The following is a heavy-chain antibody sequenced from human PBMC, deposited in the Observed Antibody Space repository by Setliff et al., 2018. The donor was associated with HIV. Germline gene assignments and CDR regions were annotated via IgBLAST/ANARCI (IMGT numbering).Heavy chain of an antibody. J-gene: IGHJ4*02. CDR3: ARASDGSSYYHFAH. CDR1: RGSIKYYF. D-gene: IGHD3-22*01. CDR2: ISYSGTT. V-gene: IGHV4-59*01. Sequence: SETLSLTCTVSRGSIKYYFWSWIRQPPGKGLECIGHISYSGTTNYNPSLESRVSISVDTSKNQFSLKLMSVTAADTAVYYCARASDGSSYYHFAHWSKGTLVTVPQ.